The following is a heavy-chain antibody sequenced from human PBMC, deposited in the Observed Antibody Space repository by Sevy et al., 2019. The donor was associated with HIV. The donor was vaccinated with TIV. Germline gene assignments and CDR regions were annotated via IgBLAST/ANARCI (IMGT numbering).Heavy chain of an antibody. D-gene: IGHD2-15*01. CDR2: ISALNGDT. J-gene: IGHJ4*02. CDR1: GYTFTSYG. V-gene: IGHV1-18*01. Sequence: ASVKVSCKASGYTFTSYGITWVRQAPGQGLEWMGWISALNGDTNYAQRLQGRVTMTPDTSTSTAYMELRSLRSDDTAVYYCAGAYCSGGRCYSLAYWGQGTLVTVSS. CDR3: AGAYCSGGRCYSLAY.